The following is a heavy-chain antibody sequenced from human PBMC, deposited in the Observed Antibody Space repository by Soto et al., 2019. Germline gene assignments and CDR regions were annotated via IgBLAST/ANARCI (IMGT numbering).Heavy chain of an antibody. D-gene: IGHD6-6*01. V-gene: IGHV1-3*01. CDR3: ARESALISSSSPFYY. CDR1: GYTFTSYA. Sequence: ASVKVSCKASGYTFTSYAMHWVRQAPGQRLEWMGWINAGNGNTKYSQKFQGRVTITRDTSASTAYMELSSLRSEDTAVYYCARESALISSSSPFYYWGQGTLVTVSS. CDR2: INAGNGNT. J-gene: IGHJ4*02.